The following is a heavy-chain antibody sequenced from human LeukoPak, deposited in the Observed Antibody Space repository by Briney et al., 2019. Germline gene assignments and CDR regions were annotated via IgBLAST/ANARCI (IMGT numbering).Heavy chain of an antibody. D-gene: IGHD6-19*01. J-gene: IGHJ3*02. CDR3: AHRRLVAVAGKALFDAFDI. CDR2: IYWDDDK. V-gene: IGHV2-5*02. Sequence: ESGPTLVNPTQTLTLTCTFSGFSLSTSGVGVGWIRQPPGKALEWLALIYWDDDKRYSPSLKSRLTITKDTSKNQVVLTMTNMDPVDTATYYCAHRRLVAVAGKALFDAFDIWGQGTMVTVSS. CDR1: GFSLSTSGVG.